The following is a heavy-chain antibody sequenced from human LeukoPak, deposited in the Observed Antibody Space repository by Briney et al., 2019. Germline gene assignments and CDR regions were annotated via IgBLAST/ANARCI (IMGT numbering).Heavy chain of an antibody. V-gene: IGHV4-30-2*01. J-gene: IGHJ4*02. Sequence: PSETLSLTCEVSGGSIYSAGYSWSWIRQPPGKGLEWIGYLYHGGSTYYNPSLKSRVIISEDASKNQFSLKLSSMTAADTAVYYCARVKGDCYGSGSYPLDYWGQGTLVTVSS. CDR2: LYHGGST. CDR3: ARVKGDCYGSGSYPLDY. CDR1: GGSIYSAGYS. D-gene: IGHD3-10*01.